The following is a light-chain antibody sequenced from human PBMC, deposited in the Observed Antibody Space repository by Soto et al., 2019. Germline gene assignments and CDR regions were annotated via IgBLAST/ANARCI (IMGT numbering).Light chain of an antibody. Sequence: SPSTLSASVGDRVTIICRASQSINSWVAWYQQKPGKAPKVLIYDASVLGSGVPSRFSGSGSGTYFTLTISSVQPDYFATYYCQQYDSYSPRTFGQVTMVDIK. CDR3: QQYDSYSPRT. J-gene: IGKJ1*01. V-gene: IGKV1-5*02. CDR1: QSINSW. CDR2: DAS.